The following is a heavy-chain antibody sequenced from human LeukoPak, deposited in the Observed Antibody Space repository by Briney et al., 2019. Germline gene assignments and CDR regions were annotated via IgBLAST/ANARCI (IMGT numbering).Heavy chain of an antibody. J-gene: IGHJ4*02. Sequence: SETLSLTCTVSGGSISSSSYYWGWIRQPPGKGLEWIGSIYYSGSTYYNPSLKSRVTISVDTSKNQFSLKLSSVTAADTAVYYCARRRRDGYNNWGQGTLVTVSS. CDR1: GGSISSSSYY. CDR2: IYYSGST. D-gene: IGHD5-24*01. CDR3: ARRRRDGYNN. V-gene: IGHV4-39*01.